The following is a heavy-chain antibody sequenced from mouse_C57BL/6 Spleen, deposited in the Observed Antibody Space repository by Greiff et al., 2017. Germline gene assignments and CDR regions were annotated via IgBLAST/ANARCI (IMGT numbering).Heavy chain of an antibody. CDR3: AREDYDEEGYAMDY. CDR2: ISYDGSN. Sequence: DVKLQESGPGLVKPSQSLSLTCSVTGYSITSGYYWNWIRQFPGNKLEWMGYISYDGSNNYNPSLKNRISITRDTSKNQFFLKLNSVTTEDTATYYCAREDYDEEGYAMDYWGQGTSVTVSS. J-gene: IGHJ4*01. D-gene: IGHD2-4*01. V-gene: IGHV3-6*01. CDR1: GYSITSGYY.